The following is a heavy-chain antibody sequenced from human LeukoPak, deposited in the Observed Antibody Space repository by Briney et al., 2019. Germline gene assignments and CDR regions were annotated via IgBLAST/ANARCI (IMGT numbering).Heavy chain of an antibody. D-gene: IGHD6-19*01. Sequence: SETLSLTCTVSGGSISSSSYYWSWIRQPPGKGLEWIGYIYYSGSTNYNPSLKSRVTISVDTSKNQFSLKLSSVTAADTAVYYCARHRGWSAYTLDAFDIWGQGTMVTVSS. J-gene: IGHJ3*02. CDR3: ARHRGWSAYTLDAFDI. V-gene: IGHV4-61*05. CDR2: IYYSGST. CDR1: GGSISSSSYY.